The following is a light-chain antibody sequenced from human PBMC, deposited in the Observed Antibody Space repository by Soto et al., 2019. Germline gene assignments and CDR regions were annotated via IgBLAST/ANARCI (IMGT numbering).Light chain of an antibody. CDR3: ATRDERLSGRV. J-gene: IGLJ3*02. Sequence: QSVLTQPPSVSAAPGQKVTISCSGSISNIGKNYVSWYQQLPGTAPKVLIYDNNKRPSGVPDRFSGSKSGTSASLAISGLQSEDEADYYCATRDERLSGRVFGGGTKLTVL. V-gene: IGLV1-51*01. CDR2: DNN. CDR1: ISNIGKNY.